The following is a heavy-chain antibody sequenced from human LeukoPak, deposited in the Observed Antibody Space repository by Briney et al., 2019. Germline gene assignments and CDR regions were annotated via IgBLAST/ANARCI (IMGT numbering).Heavy chain of an antibody. V-gene: IGHV3-48*01. CDR3: ARAVSNYYFWYFDL. CDR1: GFTFSGFS. CDR2: ISSSTDPT. D-gene: IGHD4-11*01. J-gene: IGHJ2*01. Sequence: QTGGSLRLSCVASGFTFSGFSMNWVRLAPGKGLELVSYISSSTDPTYYADSVKGRFTVSRDDAKSSLYLQMNSLRAEDTAVYYCARAVSNYYFWYFDLWGRGTLVTVSS.